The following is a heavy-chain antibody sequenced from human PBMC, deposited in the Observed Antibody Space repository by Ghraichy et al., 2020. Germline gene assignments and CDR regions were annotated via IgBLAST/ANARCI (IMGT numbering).Heavy chain of an antibody. CDR1: GGSISSGGYY. D-gene: IGHD3-16*01. V-gene: IGHV4-31*03. J-gene: IGHJ5*02. Sequence: SETLSLTCTVSGGSISSGGYYWSWIRQHPGKGLEWIGYIYYSGSTYYNPSLKSRVTISVDTSKNQFSLKLSSVTAADTAVYYCARDGHGGGWFDPWGQGTLVTVSS. CDR3: ARDGHGGGWFDP. CDR2: IYYSGST.